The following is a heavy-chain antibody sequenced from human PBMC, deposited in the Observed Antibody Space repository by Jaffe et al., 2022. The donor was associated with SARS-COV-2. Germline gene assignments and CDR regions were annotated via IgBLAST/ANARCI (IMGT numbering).Heavy chain of an antibody. CDR1: GFSLTTRGVA. CDR3: VRLYYYDSSGNRRPFDY. CDR2: IYWDDDK. D-gene: IGHD3-22*01. J-gene: IGHJ4*02. Sequence: QITLKESGPTLVKPTQTLTLTCTFSGFSLTTRGVAVGWIRQPPGKALEWLALIYWDDDKRYSPSLNSRLSITKDTSKNQVVLTMTNIDPVDTGTYYCVRLYYYDSSGNRRPFDYWGQGTLVTVSS. V-gene: IGHV2-5*04.